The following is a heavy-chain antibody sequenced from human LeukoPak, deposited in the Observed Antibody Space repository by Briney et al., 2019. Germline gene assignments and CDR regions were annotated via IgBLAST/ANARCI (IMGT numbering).Heavy chain of an antibody. D-gene: IGHD3-3*01. CDR3: ASSQSITIFGVVTTLFDY. V-gene: IGHV4-39*01. CDR2: IYYSGST. J-gene: IGHJ4*02. Sequence: PSETLSLTCTVSGGSISSSSYYWGWIRQPPGKGLEWIGSIYYSGSTYYNPSLKSRVTISVGTSKNQFSLKLSSVTAADTAVYYCASSQSITIFGVVTTLFDYWGQGTLVTVSS. CDR1: GGSISSSSYY.